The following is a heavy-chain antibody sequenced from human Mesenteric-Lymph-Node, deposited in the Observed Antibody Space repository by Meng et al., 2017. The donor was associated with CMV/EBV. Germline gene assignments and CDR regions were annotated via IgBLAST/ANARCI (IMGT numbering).Heavy chain of an antibody. CDR3: ARNSGSYPVDY. D-gene: IGHD1-26*01. J-gene: IGHJ4*02. CDR2: INPNSGGT. Sequence: ASVKVSCKASGYTFTGYYMHWVRQAPGQGLEWMGWINPNSGGTNYAQKFQGRVTMTRDTSISTAYMELRSLRSDDTAVYYCARNSGSYPVDYWGQGTLVTVSS. CDR1: GYTFTGYY. V-gene: IGHV1-2*02.